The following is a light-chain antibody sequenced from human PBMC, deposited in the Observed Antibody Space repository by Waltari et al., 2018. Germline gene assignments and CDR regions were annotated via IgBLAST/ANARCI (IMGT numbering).Light chain of an antibody. CDR2: DVS. CDR1: SRDVGGYTY. Sequence: QSALTQPASVSGSPGHSITISCRGTSRDVGGYTYVSWYQQHPGKVPTPLIFDVSNRPPGLSHRFSGSKSGNTASLTISGLQAEDESDYYCCSFTSTSTWVFGGGTKLTVL. CDR3: CSFTSTSTWV. J-gene: IGLJ3*02. V-gene: IGLV2-14*01.